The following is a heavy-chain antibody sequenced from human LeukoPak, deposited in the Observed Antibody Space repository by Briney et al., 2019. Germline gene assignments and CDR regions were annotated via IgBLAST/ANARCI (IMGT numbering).Heavy chain of an antibody. CDR1: GSTFDDYA. J-gene: IGHJ4*02. CDR2: ISWNSGSI. CDR3: AKDIYPIAAAGMDY. Sequence: GGSLRLSCAASGSTFDDYAMHWVRQAPGKGLEWVSGISWNSGSIGYADSVKGRFTISRDNAKNSLYLQMNSLRAEDTALYYCAKDIYPIAAAGMDYWGQGTLVTVSS. V-gene: IGHV3-9*01. D-gene: IGHD6-13*01.